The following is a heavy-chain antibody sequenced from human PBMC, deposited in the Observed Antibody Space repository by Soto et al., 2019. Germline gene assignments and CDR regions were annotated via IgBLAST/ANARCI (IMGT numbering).Heavy chain of an antibody. D-gene: IGHD1-1*01. V-gene: IGHV3-15*01. Sequence: EVQLVESGGDLVQPGGSLRLSCAASGFMFSSAWMSWVRQAPGKGLEWVGRIKSKSDGGTREYAAPVKGRFSISRDDSKNTLYLEMNSLKAEDTAVYYCVEGWNDFWGQGTLVTVSS. CDR3: VEGWNDF. CDR1: GFMFSSAW. J-gene: IGHJ4*02. CDR2: IKSKSDGGTR.